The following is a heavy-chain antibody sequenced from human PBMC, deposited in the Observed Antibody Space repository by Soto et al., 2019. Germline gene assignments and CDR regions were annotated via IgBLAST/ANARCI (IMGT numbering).Heavy chain of an antibody. D-gene: IGHD3-10*01. J-gene: IGHJ5*02. Sequence: QVQLVQSGAEVKMPGSSVKVSCKTSGGTFGTYGISWVRQAPGQGLEWVGGIIPIFRTGNYAQNFQGRVTITADESTGTAYMELTSLRSEDTAVYFCAGQHYLANNWLDPWGQGTLVTVSS. CDR1: GGTFGTYG. CDR2: IIPIFRTG. V-gene: IGHV1-69*01. CDR3: AGQHYLANNWLDP.